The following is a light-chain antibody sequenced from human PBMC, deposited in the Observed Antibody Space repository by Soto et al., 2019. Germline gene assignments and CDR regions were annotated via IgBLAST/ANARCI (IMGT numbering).Light chain of an antibody. Sequence: IQLTQSPSSLSASVGDRVTISCRASQGNNSFVAWYQQKSGQAPKLLIYAASTLQSGVPSRFSGSGSGTDFTLTISSLQPEDFATYYCQQLNDRRFSFGQGTKLDI. CDR3: QQLNDRRFS. CDR1: QGNNSF. V-gene: IGKV1-9*01. CDR2: AAS. J-gene: IGKJ2*01.